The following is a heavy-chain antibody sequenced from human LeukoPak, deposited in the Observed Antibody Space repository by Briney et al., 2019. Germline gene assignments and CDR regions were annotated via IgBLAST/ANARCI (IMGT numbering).Heavy chain of an antibody. CDR2: ISAYNGDT. CDR3: ARLGPLYLYYYYRDV. Sequence: ASVKVSCKSSGYTFTSYGISWVRQAHGQGLELMGWISAYNGDTNYAQKLQGRGHMTTDTSTSTDYMDLRRQRSGDMAVYYCARLGPLYLYYYYRDVWGKRTTDTV. V-gene: IGHV1-18*03. CDR1: GYTFTSYG. D-gene: IGHD2-2*02. J-gene: IGHJ6*03.